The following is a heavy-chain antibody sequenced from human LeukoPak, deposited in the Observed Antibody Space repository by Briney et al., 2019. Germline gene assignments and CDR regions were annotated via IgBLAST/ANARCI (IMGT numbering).Heavy chain of an antibody. D-gene: IGHD1-7*01. V-gene: IGHV1-46*01. CDR1: GYTFTSYY. Sequence: PKASVKVSCKASGYTFTSYYMHWVRQAPGQGLEWMGIISPSGGSTSYAREFQGRVTMTRDTSISTAYMELSRLRSDDTAVYYCAREITGTTRVIFGLRINWFDPWGQGTLVTVSS. CDR3: AREITGTTRVIFGLRINWFDP. CDR2: ISPSGGST. J-gene: IGHJ5*02.